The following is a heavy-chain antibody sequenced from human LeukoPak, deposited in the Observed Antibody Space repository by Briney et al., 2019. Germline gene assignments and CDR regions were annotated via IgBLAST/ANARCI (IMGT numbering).Heavy chain of an antibody. Sequence: GGSLRLSCAASGFTFSSYWMHWVRQAPGKGLDWVSGLSGGGSSGVSTYYADSVKGRFTISRDNSKNTLYLQMNSLRAEDTAIYYCVLHYFDYWGQGTLVSVSS. CDR2: LSGGGSSGVST. V-gene: IGHV3-23*01. CDR3: VLHYFDY. J-gene: IGHJ4*02. CDR1: GFTFSSYW.